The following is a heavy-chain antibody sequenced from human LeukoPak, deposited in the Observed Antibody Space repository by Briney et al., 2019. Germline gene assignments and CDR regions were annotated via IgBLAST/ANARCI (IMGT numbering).Heavy chain of an antibody. Sequence: SVKVSCKASGGTFSNYAISWVRQAPGQGLEWMGGIIPIFGPANYAQKFQGRVTITADESTSTAYMELSSLRSEDTAVYYCGLTTVTRVYYYYAMDVWAKGPRSPSP. CDR1: GGTFSNYA. V-gene: IGHV1-69*13. CDR3: GLTTVTRVYYYYAMDV. D-gene: IGHD4-11*01. CDR2: IIPIFGPA. J-gene: IGHJ6*02.